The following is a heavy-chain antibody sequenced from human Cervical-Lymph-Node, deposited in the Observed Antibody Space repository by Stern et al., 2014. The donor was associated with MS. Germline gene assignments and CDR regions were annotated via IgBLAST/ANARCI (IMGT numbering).Heavy chain of an antibody. Sequence: VQLVKSGAEVKKPGASMTISCKTSGYNFIDHAIHWVRPAPGQRLEWMGWINGGPGTTKYSQKFQGRVSFTRDKAASAAYMDLSSLSPDDTAVYYCARQPDYSDFLDFWGQGTLVTVSS. D-gene: IGHD4-11*01. J-gene: IGHJ4*02. CDR3: ARQPDYSDFLDF. CDR2: INGGPGTT. CDR1: GYNFIDHA. V-gene: IGHV1-3*01.